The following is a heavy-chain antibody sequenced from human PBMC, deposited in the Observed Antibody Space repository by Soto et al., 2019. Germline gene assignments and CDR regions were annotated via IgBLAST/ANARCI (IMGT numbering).Heavy chain of an antibody. J-gene: IGHJ4*02. CDR3: AKAMSTPSRPRNYFDY. CDR1: GFTFSNFA. V-gene: IGHV3-23*01. Sequence: GGSLRLSCAASGFTFSNFAMSWVRQAPGKRLEWVSVISGGGGTTYYADSVKGRFTISRDNSKNTLYLQMDSLRAEDTALYYCAKAMSTPSRPRNYFDYWGQGTLVTVSS. CDR2: ISGGGGTT. D-gene: IGHD6-6*01.